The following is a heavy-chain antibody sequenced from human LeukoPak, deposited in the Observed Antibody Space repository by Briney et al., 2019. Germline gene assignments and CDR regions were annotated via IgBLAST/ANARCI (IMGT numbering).Heavy chain of an antibody. Sequence: PSETLSLTCAVYGGSFSSYYWTWVRQPPGKGLAWIGEITHRGTTHYNPSLKSRVTISADTQFALKLTSVTAADTAVYYCAILGYCSSASCYAIPIWGQGSLVTVSS. CDR3: AILGYCSSASCYAIPI. J-gene: IGHJ4*02. D-gene: IGHD2-2*01. CDR1: GGSFSSYY. CDR2: ITHRGTT. V-gene: IGHV4-34*01.